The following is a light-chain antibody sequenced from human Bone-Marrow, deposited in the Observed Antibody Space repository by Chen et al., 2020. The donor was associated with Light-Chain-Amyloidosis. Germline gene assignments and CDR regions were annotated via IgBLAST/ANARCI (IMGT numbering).Light chain of an antibody. CDR3: SSFTSSSSYV. V-gene: IGLV2-14*01. CDR2: AVS. Sequence: QSALTQPASVSGSPGQSITISCTGTSGDVGTYNYVSWYQQHPGNAPKVMIYAVSNRPSGVSNLFSGSKSGNTASLTISGLQAEDEADYYCSSFTSSSSYVFGPGTKVTVL. J-gene: IGLJ1*01. CDR1: SGDVGTYNY.